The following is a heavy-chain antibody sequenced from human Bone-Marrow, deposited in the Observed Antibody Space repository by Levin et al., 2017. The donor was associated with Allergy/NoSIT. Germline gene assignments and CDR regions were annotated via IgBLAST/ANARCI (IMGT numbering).Heavy chain of an antibody. Sequence: GESLKISCAASGSTVYNNFMSWVRQAPGKGLEWVSFVYSGGKTYYADSVKGRFIISRDSSTNTPYLQMNTLKDEDTAVYYCARGPEAVPWAWGQGTLVTVSS. CDR3: ARGPEAVPWA. V-gene: IGHV3-53*01. J-gene: IGHJ5*02. D-gene: IGHD6-19*01. CDR2: VYSGGKT. CDR1: GSTVYNNF.